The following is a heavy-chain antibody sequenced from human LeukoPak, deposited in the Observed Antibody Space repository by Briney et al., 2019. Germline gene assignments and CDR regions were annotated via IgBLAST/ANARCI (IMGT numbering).Heavy chain of an antibody. D-gene: IGHD2-15*01. V-gene: IGHV3-11*01. CDR3: ARGKSGYCSGGSCRHYFDY. J-gene: IGHJ4*02. CDR1: GFTFSDHY. CDR2: ISPSDNGI. Sequence: GGSLRLSCAASGFTFSDHYMSWIRQAPGKGLEWVSYISPSDNGIYYADSVEGRFTISRDNAKNSLYLQMNSLRAEDTAVYYCARGKSGYCSGGSCRHYFDYWGQGTLVTVSS.